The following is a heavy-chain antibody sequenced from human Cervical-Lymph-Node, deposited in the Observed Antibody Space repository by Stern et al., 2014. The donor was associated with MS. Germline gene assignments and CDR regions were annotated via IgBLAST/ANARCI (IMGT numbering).Heavy chain of an antibody. V-gene: IGHV5-51*03. D-gene: IGHD5-18*01. CDR3: ARRGYSYGDAFDI. CDR2: IYPGDSDT. J-gene: IGHJ3*02. Sequence: EVQLVESGAEVKKPGESLKISCKGSGYSFTSYWIGWGRQMPGKGLDWMGIIYPGDSDTRYSPSFQGQVTISAVKTISTAYLQWSSLKASDTAMYYCARRGYSYGDAFDIWGQGTMVTVSS. CDR1: GYSFTSYW.